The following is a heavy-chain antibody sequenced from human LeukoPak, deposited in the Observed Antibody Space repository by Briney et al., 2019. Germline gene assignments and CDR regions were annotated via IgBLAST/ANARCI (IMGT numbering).Heavy chain of an antibody. J-gene: IGHJ4*02. CDR3: AKDWGLNRRVVTALDN. V-gene: IGHV1-24*01. D-gene: IGHD2-21*02. Sequence: GASVKVSCKVSGYTLTELSMHWVRQAPGKGLEWMGGFDPEDGETIYAQKFQGRVTMTEDTSTDTAYMELSSLRAEDTAVYYCAKDWGLNRRVVTALDNWGQGTLVTVSS. CDR2: FDPEDGET. CDR1: GYTLTELS.